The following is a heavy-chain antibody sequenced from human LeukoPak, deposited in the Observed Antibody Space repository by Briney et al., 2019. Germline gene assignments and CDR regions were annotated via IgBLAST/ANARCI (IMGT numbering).Heavy chain of an antibody. J-gene: IGHJ3*01. CDR3: ARSSYSSSSSV. CDR2: INHNGNVN. CDR1: GFTFSHFW. Sequence: GGSLRLSCAASGFTFSHFWMSWVRQAPGKGLEWVASINHNGNVNYYVDSVKGRFTISRDNAKNSLYLQINSLRAEDTAVYYCARSSYSSSSSVWGQGTMVTVSS. D-gene: IGHD6-6*01. V-gene: IGHV3-7*03.